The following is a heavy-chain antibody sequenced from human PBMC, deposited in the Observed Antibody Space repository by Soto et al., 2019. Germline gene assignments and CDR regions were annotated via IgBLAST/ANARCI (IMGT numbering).Heavy chain of an antibody. V-gene: IGHV1-8*01. CDR3: ARRGAGRQWLTQTNWFDP. Sequence: ASVKVCCTASGYTFTSYDSNWVRQAPGQGLEWMGWMNPNSGNTGYAQKFQGRVTMTRNTSISTANMELSSLRSEDTAVYYCARRGAGRQWLTQTNWFDPWGQGTLVTVSS. D-gene: IGHD6-19*01. CDR1: GYTFTSYD. J-gene: IGHJ5*02. CDR2: MNPNSGNT.